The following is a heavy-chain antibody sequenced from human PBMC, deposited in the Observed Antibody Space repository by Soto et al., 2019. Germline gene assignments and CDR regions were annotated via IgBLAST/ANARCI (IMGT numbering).Heavy chain of an antibody. Sequence: SETLSLTCTVSGDSISSVGYYWGWIRQPPGKGLEWIGSIYYNGNTYYNPSLKSRVTISRDTSRNQFSLRLSSVTAADTAVYYCVSRLGYGYAMDVWGQGTTVTVSS. CDR1: GDSISSVGYY. V-gene: IGHV4-39*01. D-gene: IGHD5-12*01. J-gene: IGHJ6*02. CDR2: IYYNGNT. CDR3: VSRLGYGYAMDV.